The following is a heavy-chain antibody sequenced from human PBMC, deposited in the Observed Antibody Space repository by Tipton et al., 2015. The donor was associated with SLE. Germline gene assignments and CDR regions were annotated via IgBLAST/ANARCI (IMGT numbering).Heavy chain of an antibody. V-gene: IGHV4-59*12. J-gene: IGHJ3*02. CDR3: ASRKPALI. D-gene: IGHD2-2*01. Sequence: TLSLTCTVSGDSIKGYYWSWIRQTPGTGLEWIGYAFYSGSTYYNPSLKSRVTISVDTSKNQFSLKLSSVTAADTAVYYCASRKPALIWGQGTMVTVSS. CDR1: GDSIKGYY. CDR2: AFYSGST.